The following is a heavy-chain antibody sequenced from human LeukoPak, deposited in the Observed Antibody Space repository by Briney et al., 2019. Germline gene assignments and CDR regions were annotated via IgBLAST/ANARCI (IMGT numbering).Heavy chain of an antibody. CDR2: IDYSGAVT. Sequence: PGGSLRLSCSASGFSFTTHAMIWARRASGKGLEWVSAIDYSGAVTFYADSVKGRFTISRDNSKNTMYLQMNGLGAEDTAVYYCAKLLESYSDSRGQGTLVTVSS. CDR1: GFSFTTHA. J-gene: IGHJ4*02. V-gene: IGHV3-23*01. CDR3: AKLLESYSDS.